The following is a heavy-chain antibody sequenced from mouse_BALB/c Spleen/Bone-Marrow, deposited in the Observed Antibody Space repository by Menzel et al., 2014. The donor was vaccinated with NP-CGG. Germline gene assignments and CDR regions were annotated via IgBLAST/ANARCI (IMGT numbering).Heavy chain of an antibody. CDR3: ARSGVCGYYF. CDR2: ISSGGSYT. J-gene: IGHJ2*01. D-gene: IGHD2-3*01. Sequence: EVQLQQSGGGLVKPGGSLKLSCAASGFTFSSYAMSWVRQTPEKRLEWVATISSGGSYTYYPDSVKGRFTISRDNAKNTQYLQMSSLRSEDTAMYYCARSGVCGYYFGGQGTTLTVSS. CDR1: GFTFSSYA. V-gene: IGHV5-9-3*01.